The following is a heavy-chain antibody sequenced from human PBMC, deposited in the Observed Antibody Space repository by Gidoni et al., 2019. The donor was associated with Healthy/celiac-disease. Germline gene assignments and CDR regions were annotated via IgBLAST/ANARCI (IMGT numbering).Heavy chain of an antibody. V-gene: IGHV2-26*01. CDR2: IFSNDEK. D-gene: IGHD1-1*01. CDR1: GFSLSNARMG. CDR3: ARSQLERYSGLYYYYGMDV. J-gene: IGHJ6*02. Sequence: QVTLKESGPVLVKPTETLTLTCTVSGFSLSNARMGVSWIRQPPGKALEWLAHIFSNDEKSYSTSLKSRLTISKDTSKSQVVLTMTNMDPVDTATYYCARSQLERYSGLYYYYGMDVWGQGTTVTVSS.